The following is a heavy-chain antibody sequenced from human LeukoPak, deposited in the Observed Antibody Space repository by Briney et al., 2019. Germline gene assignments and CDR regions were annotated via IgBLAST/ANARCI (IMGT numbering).Heavy chain of an antibody. J-gene: IGHJ4*02. V-gene: IGHV1-18*01. CDR3: ARVIAGDRVCSYFDY. Sequence: ASVKVSCKASGYTFTSYGISWVRQAPGQGLEWMGWISAYNGNTNYAQKLQGRVTMTTDTSTSTAYMELRSLRSDDTAVYYCARVIAGDRVCSYFDYWGQGTLVTVSS. CDR1: GYTFTSYG. CDR2: ISAYNGNT. D-gene: IGHD2-15*01.